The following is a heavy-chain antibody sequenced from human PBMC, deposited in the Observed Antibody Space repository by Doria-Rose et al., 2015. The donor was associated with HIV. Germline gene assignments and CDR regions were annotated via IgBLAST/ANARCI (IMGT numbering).Heavy chain of an antibody. Sequence: QVQLQESGAGLLKPSETLSLTCAVYGGSFSGYYWTWIRQSPGKGLEWIGEINHGGSTNYNPSLKSRVTISLDMSKNQFSLKVTSVTAADTAVYYCARGPSDFGDYVAFQHWGQGTPVIVSS. CDR3: ARGPSDFGDYVAFQH. CDR1: GGSFSGYY. CDR2: INHGGST. J-gene: IGHJ1*01. V-gene: IGHV4-34*01. D-gene: IGHD4-17*01.